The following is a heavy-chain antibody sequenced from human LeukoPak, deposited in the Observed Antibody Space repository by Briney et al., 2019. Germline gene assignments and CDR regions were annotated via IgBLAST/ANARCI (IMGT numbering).Heavy chain of an antibody. J-gene: IGHJ4*02. CDR1: GFSFSTYS. CDR3: TKDVTPDNASDLDY. CDR2: IYGSGSKT. V-gene: IGHV3-23*01. D-gene: IGHD1-14*01. Sequence: GGSLRLSCAASGFSFSTYSMTWVRQGPGKGLEWVSSIYGSGSKTFYADSVKGRFTISRDNSKNTLYLQMNSLRAEDTAIYYCTKDVTPDNASDLDYWGQGTLVTVSS.